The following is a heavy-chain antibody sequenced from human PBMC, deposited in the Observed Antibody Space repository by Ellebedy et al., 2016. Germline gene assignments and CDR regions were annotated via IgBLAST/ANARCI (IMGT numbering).Heavy chain of an antibody. CDR3: ARGWIGSGHAFDV. D-gene: IGHD2-2*03. Sequence: SETLSLTCAVSGGSITSSNWWSWVRQPPGKGLEWIGEIYHSGNTNYNPSLKSRVTISVDKSKDQFSLNLRSVTAAETAVYYCARGWIGSGHAFDVWGQGSLVTVSA. CDR2: IYHSGNT. J-gene: IGHJ3*01. CDR1: GGSITSSNW. V-gene: IGHV4-4*02.